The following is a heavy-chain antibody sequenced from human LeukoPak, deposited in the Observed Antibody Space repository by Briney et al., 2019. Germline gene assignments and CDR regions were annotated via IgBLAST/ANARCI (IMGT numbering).Heavy chain of an antibody. CDR1: GFTFSSYG. V-gene: IGHV3-30*18. CDR2: ISYDGSNK. D-gene: IGHD1-26*01. Sequence: PGGSLRLSCAASGFTFSSYGMHWVRQAPGKGLEWVAVISYDGSNKYYADSVKGRFTISRDNSKNTLYLQMNSLRAEDTAVYYCAKDMDNLVGATTDYWGQGTLVTVSS. J-gene: IGHJ4*02. CDR3: AKDMDNLVGATTDY.